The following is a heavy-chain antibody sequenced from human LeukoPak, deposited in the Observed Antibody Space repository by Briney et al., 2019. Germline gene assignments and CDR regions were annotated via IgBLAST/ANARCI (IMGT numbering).Heavy chain of an antibody. CDR3: ARESNYYDSSGYSTYYFDY. J-gene: IGHJ4*02. D-gene: IGHD3-22*01. CDR2: IYISGST. Sequence: SWVRQAPGKGLEWVGFIYISGSTYYNPSLKSRVTISLDTSKNQFSLKLSSVTAADTAVYYCARESNYYDSSGYSTYYFDYWGQGTLVTVSS. V-gene: IGHV4-31*02.